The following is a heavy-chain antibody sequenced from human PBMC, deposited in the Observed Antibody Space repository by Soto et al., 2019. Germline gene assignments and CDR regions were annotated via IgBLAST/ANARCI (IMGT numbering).Heavy chain of an antibody. Sequence: SETLSLTCAVYGGSFSGYYWSWIRQPPGKGLEWIGEINHSGSTNYNPSLKSRVTISVDTSKDQFSLKLSSVTAADTAVYYCARGAATIFRVVIISNYFDYWGQGTLVTVSS. CDR3: ARGAATIFRVVIISNYFDY. J-gene: IGHJ4*02. CDR2: INHSGST. CDR1: GGSFSGYY. V-gene: IGHV4-34*01. D-gene: IGHD3-3*01.